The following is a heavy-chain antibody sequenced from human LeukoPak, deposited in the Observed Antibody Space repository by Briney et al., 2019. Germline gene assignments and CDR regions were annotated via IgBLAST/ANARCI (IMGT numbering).Heavy chain of an antibody. CDR1: GGSFSGYY. Sequence: SETLSLTCAVYGGSFSGYYWSWIRQPPGKGLEWIGEINHSGNTNYSPSLKSRVTISVDTSKNQFSLKLGSVTAADTAVYYCARETRIGVAGHYYFDYWGQGTLVTVSS. J-gene: IGHJ4*02. V-gene: IGHV4-34*01. CDR2: INHSGNT. CDR3: ARETRIGVAGHYYFDY. D-gene: IGHD6-19*01.